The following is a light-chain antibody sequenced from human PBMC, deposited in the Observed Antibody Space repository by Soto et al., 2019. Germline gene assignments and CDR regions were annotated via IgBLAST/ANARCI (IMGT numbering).Light chain of an antibody. V-gene: IGLV2-23*01. CDR3: YSFAGSTTFSYV. J-gene: IGLJ1*01. CDR2: EGT. CDR1: SSDVGAYNY. Sequence: QSVLAQPASVSGSPGRSITISCTGTSSDVGAYNYVSWYQQQSGKAPKLLIHEGTKRPSGVSNRFSGSKSGNTASLTISGLQTEDEADYYCYSFAGSTTFSYVFGPGTKVTVL.